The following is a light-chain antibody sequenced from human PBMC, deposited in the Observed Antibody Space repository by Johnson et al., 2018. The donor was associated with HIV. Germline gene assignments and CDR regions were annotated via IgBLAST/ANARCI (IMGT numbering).Light chain of an antibody. J-gene: IGLJ1*01. CDR2: ENN. V-gene: IGLV1-51*02. CDR3: GTWDSSLRVGF. Sequence: QSVLTQPPSVSAAPGQKVTISCSGSSSNIGNNYVSWYQQLPGTAPKLLIYENNKRPSGIPDRFSGSKSGTSATLGITGLQTGDEADYYCGTWDSSLRVGFVGTGTKVTGL. CDR1: SSNIGNNY.